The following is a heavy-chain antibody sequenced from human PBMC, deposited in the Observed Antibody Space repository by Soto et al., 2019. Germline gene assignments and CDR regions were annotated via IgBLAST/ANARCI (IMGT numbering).Heavy chain of an antibody. CDR1: GYTFTSYY. Sequence: ASVKVSCKASGYTFTSYYMHWVRQAPGQGLEWMGIINPSGGSTSYAQKFQGRVTMTRDTSTSTVYMELSSLRSEDTAVYYCAREGAAAGTGYCYGMDVWGQGTTVTVSS. CDR3: AREGAAAGTGYCYGMDV. D-gene: IGHD6-13*01. CDR2: INPSGGST. V-gene: IGHV1-46*01. J-gene: IGHJ6*02.